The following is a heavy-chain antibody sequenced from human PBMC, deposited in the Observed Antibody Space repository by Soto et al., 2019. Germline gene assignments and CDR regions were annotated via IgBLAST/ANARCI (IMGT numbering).Heavy chain of an antibody. CDR2: ISYDGSNK. V-gene: IGHV3-30-3*01. CDR1: GFTFSSYS. CDR3: ARGVQYNWFDP. Sequence: QVQLVESGGGVVQPGRSLRLSCAASGFTFSSYSMHWVRQAPGKGLEWVAVISYDGSNKYYADSVKGRFTISRDNSKNTLYRQMNSLRAEDTAVYYCARGVQYNWFDPWGQGTLVTVSS. D-gene: IGHD1-1*01. J-gene: IGHJ5*02.